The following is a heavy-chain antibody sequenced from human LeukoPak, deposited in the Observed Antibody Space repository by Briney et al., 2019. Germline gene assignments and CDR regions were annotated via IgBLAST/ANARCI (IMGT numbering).Heavy chain of an antibody. V-gene: IGHV3-33*06. CDR2: IWSDGSDK. J-gene: IGHJ4*02. CDR3: AKVAGQGILDY. CDR1: GFPFSSHG. Sequence: GGSLRLSCAASGFPFSSHGMHWVRQAPGKGLEWVAVIWSDGSDKYYADSVKGRFTISRDNSRNTLYLQMNSLRAEDTAVYYCAKVAGQGILDYWGQGTLVTVSS. D-gene: IGHD6-19*01.